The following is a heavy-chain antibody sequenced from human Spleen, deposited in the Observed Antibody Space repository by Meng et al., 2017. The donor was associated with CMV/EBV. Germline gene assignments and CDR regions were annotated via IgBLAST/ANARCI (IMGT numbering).Heavy chain of an antibody. CDR1: GFIFSDYW. CDR3: LRGTKAWNGVDY. J-gene: IGHJ4*02. D-gene: IGHD1-1*01. CDR2: INKNGIDT. V-gene: IGHV3-74*02. Sequence: VQLVESWGGLVKPGGSLRRSCVGSGFIFSDYWIHWFRQAPGKGLVWVSRINKNGIDTNYAESVKGRFTLSRNNAKNTVYLQMNSLRAEDVAVYYCLRGTKAWNGVDYWGQGTLVTVSS.